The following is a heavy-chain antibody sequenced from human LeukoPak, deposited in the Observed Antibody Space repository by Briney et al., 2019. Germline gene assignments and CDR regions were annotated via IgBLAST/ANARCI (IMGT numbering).Heavy chain of an antibody. CDR1: GFTFNNYA. CDR3: ARVGVWVVISHYYYGMDV. Sequence: GGSLRLSCAASGFTFNNYAMSWVRQAPGKGLEWVSVIYSGGSTYYADSVKGRFTISRDNSKNTLYLQMNSLRAEDTAVYYCARVGVWVVISHYYYGMDVWGQGTTVTVSS. V-gene: IGHV3-66*01. J-gene: IGHJ6*02. D-gene: IGHD3-16*01. CDR2: IYSGGST.